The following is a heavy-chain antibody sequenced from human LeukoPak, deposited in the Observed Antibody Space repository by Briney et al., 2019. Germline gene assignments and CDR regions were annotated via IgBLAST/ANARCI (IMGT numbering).Heavy chain of an antibody. D-gene: IGHD1-26*01. CDR3: AKTRRSGTEYGDFAE. Sequence: GVSLRLSCVASGFTFEEYAMHWLRHAPGKGLEWVSLIREDGRTTHYVDSVKGRFAISRDNSRRSVYLQMNSLRSDDGALYYCAKTRRSGTEYGDFAEWGKGSLVTVS. CDR2: IREDGRTT. CDR1: GFTFEEYA. V-gene: IGHV3-43*02. J-gene: IGHJ4*02.